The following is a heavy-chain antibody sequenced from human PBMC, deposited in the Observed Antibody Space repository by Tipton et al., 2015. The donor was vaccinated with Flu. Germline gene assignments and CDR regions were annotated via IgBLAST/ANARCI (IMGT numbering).Heavy chain of an antibody. CDR2: IYTSGST. CDR3: ARAGRTYYDILTGYYSPYYFDY. D-gene: IGHD3-9*01. J-gene: IGHJ4*02. CDR1: GGSISSGSYY. Sequence: LRLSCTVSGGSISSGSYYWSWIRQPAGKGLEWIGRIYTSGSTNYNPSLKSRVTISVDTSKNQFSLKLSSVTAADTAVYYCARAGRTYYDILTGYYSPYYFDYWGQGTLVTVSS. V-gene: IGHV4-61*02.